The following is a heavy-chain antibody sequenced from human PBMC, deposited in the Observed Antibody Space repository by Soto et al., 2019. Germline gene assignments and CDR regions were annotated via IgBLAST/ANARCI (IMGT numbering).Heavy chain of an antibody. CDR2: ISVNGGST. CDR1: GFTFGSYA. V-gene: IGHV3-23*01. Sequence: EAQLLESGGGLVQPGGSLRLSCAASGFTFGSYAMSWVRQAPGKGLEWVSGISVNGGSTYYADSVKGRFTISRDNSKNTLHLQMNSLRAEDTAVYYCARHYGTGFYQFDHWGQGTLVTVSS. CDR3: ARHYGTGFYQFDH. J-gene: IGHJ4*02. D-gene: IGHD3-10*01.